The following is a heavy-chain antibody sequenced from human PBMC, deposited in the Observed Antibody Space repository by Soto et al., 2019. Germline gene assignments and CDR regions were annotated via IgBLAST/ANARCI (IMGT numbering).Heavy chain of an antibody. CDR3: ARQDPYCGSTSCGFDP. CDR1: GYSFTSYW. J-gene: IGHJ5*02. D-gene: IGHD2-2*01. CDR2: IYPGDSDT. Sequence: GEPLKISCKGSGYSFTSYWIGWVRQMPGKGLEWMGIIYPGDSDTRYSPSFQGQVTISADKSISTAYLQWSSLKASDTAMYYCARQDPYCGSTSCGFDPWGQGTLVTVSS. V-gene: IGHV5-51*01.